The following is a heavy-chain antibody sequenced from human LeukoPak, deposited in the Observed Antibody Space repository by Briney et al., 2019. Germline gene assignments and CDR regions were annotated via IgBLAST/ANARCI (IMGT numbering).Heavy chain of an antibody. V-gene: IGHV3-9*01. J-gene: IGHJ2*01. D-gene: IGHD3-22*01. CDR3: AKGGTYYYDSSGVHWYFDL. CDR2: ISWNSGSI. Sequence: GGSLRLSCAASGFTFDDYAMHWVRQAPGKGLEWVSGISWNSGSIGYADSVKGRFTISRDNAKNSLYLQMNSLRAEDTAVYYCAKGGTYYYDSSGVHWYFDLWGRGTLVTVSS. CDR1: GFTFDDYA.